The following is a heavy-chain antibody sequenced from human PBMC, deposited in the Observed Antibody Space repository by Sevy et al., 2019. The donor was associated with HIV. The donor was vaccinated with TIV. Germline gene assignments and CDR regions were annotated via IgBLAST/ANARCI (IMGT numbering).Heavy chain of an antibody. J-gene: IGHJ6*02. V-gene: IGHV5-51*01. CDR3: ARVSSSPRANDYYFGMDV. D-gene: IGHD6-6*01. CDR1: EYNFTNYW. Sequence: GESLKISCKGSEYNFTNYWIGWVRQMPGKGLEWMGIIYPGHSGTRYNPSFQDQVTISADKSISTAYLQWSSLKASDTAMYYCARVSSSPRANDYYFGMDVWGQGTTVTVSS. CDR2: IYPGHSGT.